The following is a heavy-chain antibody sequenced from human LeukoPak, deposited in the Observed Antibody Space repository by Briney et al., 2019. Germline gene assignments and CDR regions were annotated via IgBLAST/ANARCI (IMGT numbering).Heavy chain of an antibody. CDR1: GFTFSSHA. D-gene: IGHD7-27*01. Sequence: PGGSLRLSCAVSGFTFSSHAMSWVRQAPGKGLEWVSGMSGSGGTTNYADSVKGRFTISRDNSKNTLYLQIHSLRAEDTAVYYCARLLWGTWYFDLWGRGTLVTVSS. CDR2: MSGSGGTT. CDR3: ARLLWGTWYFDL. V-gene: IGHV3-23*01. J-gene: IGHJ2*01.